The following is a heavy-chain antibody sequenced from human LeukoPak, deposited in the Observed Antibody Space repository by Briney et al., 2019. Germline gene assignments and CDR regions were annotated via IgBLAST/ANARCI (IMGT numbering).Heavy chain of an antibody. CDR1: GFTFSSYN. J-gene: IGHJ4*02. CDR3: AREGAVAGFDY. D-gene: IGHD6-19*01. CDR2: ISSSSRTI. Sequence: PGGSLRLSCAASGFTFSSYNMNWVRQAPGKGLEWVSYISSSSRTIYYADSVKGRFTVSRDNAKNSLYLQMNSLRVEDTAVYYCAREGAVAGFDYWGQGTLVTVSS. V-gene: IGHV3-48*01.